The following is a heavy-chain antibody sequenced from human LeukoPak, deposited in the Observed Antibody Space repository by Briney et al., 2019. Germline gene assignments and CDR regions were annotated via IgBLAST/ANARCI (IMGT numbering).Heavy chain of an antibody. V-gene: IGHV4-39*07. CDR2: IYYSGGT. Sequence: PSETLSLTCTVSGGSISRSSYHWGWIRQPPGKGLEWIGSIYYSGGTYYNASLKSRVTISVDTSEKQFSLKLSSVTAADTAVYYCATDPPPPHWGQGILVTVSS. CDR3: ATDPPPPH. J-gene: IGHJ4*02. CDR1: GGSISRSSYH.